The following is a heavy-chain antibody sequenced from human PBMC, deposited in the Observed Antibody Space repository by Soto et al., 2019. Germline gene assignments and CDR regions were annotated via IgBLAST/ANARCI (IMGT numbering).Heavy chain of an antibody. Sequence: GGSLRLSCAASGFTFSSYGMHWVRQAPGKGLEWVAVISYDGSNKYYADSVKGRFTISRDNSKNTLYLQMNSLRAEDTAVYYCAKDRLGIAYYYGMDVWGQGTTLTVSS. V-gene: IGHV3-30*18. CDR3: AKDRLGIAYYYGMDV. CDR1: GFTFSSYG. J-gene: IGHJ6*02. CDR2: ISYDGSNK. D-gene: IGHD2-21*01.